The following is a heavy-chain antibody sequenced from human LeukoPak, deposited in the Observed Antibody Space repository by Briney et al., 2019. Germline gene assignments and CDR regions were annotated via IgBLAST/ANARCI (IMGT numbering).Heavy chain of an antibody. J-gene: IGHJ4*02. Sequence: PGGSLRLSCAASGFTFSSYAMHWVRQAPGKGLEYVSAISSNGGSTYYANSVKGRFTISRDNSKNTLYLQMNSLRAEDTAVYYCAKDSRRFSSGSCDYWGQGTLVTVSS. V-gene: IGHV3-64*01. CDR3: AKDSRRFSSGSCDY. CDR1: GFTFSSYA. CDR2: ISSNGGST. D-gene: IGHD2-15*01.